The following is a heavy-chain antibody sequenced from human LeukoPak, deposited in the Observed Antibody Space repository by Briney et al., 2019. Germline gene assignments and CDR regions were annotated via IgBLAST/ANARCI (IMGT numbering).Heavy chain of an antibody. CDR3: ARVSPHRKMSYGNQNWFDT. CDR2: ISGYNGYT. Sequence: ASVKVSCKAFGYIFSNFGINWVRQAPGQGLEWMGWISGYNGYTKYAQKLQGRVTMTTDTSTSTAHMELRSLRSDDTAMYYCARVSPHRKMSYGNQNWFDTWGQGTLVTVSS. J-gene: IGHJ5*02. V-gene: IGHV1-18*01. D-gene: IGHD3-16*01. CDR1: GYIFSNFG.